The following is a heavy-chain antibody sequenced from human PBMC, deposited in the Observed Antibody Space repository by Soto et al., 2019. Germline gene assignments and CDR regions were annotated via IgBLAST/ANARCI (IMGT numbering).Heavy chain of an antibody. CDR2: ISAYNGNT. CDR3: AREGVVVVASTPSYYYYYLLDV. J-gene: IGHJ6*03. Sequence: GASVKVSCKASGYTFTSYGISWVRQAPGQGLEWMGWISAYNGNTNYAQKLQGRVTMTTDTSTSTAYMELRSLRSDDTAVYYCAREGVVVVASTPSYYYYYLLDVWGKGTTVTVSS. D-gene: IGHD2-15*01. V-gene: IGHV1-18*01. CDR1: GYTFTSYG.